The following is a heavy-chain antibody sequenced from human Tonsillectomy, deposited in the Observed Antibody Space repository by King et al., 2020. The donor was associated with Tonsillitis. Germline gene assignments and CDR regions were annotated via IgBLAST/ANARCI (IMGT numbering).Heavy chain of an antibody. D-gene: IGHD3-10*01. V-gene: IGHV4-31*03. J-gene: IGHJ6*02. CDR2: IYYSGAT. CDR3: ARVAGVWFEGGRGYGVDV. Sequence: VQLQESGPRVVKPSQTLSLTCTVSGGSITSGGYYWSWIRQHPGQGLEWIGYIYYSGATYYNPSLKSRVTISLDTSMNRFSLKLSFVAAADTAVYYCARVAGVWFEGGRGYGVDVGGQGTTVTVSS. CDR1: GGSITSGGYY.